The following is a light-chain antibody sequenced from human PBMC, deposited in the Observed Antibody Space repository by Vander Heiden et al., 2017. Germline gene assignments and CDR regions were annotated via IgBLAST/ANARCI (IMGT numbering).Light chain of an antibody. CDR3: QQYNTYPWT. J-gene: IGKJ1*01. Sequence: DIQMTQSPSTLSASVGDRVTITCRASQSISNWLAWYQQKPGEAPKLLIFDASTLETGVPSRFSGSGSGAEFTLTISSLQSDDFATYYCQQYNTYPWTFGQGTKVDIK. CDR2: DAS. CDR1: QSISNW. V-gene: IGKV1-5*01.